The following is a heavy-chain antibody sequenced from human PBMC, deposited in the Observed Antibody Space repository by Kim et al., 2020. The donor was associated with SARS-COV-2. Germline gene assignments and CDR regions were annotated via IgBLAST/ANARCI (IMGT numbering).Heavy chain of an antibody. J-gene: IGHJ5*02. D-gene: IGHD1-26*01. Sequence: QKFQGRVTMTRNTSISTAYMELSSLRSEDTAVYYCARSPYSGRPKAGFDPWGQGTLVTVSS. CDR3: ARSPYSGRPKAGFDP. V-gene: IGHV1-8*01.